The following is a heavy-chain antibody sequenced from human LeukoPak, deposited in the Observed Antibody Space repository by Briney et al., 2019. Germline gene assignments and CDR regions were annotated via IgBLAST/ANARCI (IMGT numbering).Heavy chain of an antibody. D-gene: IGHD5-12*01. CDR2: ISYDGSNK. CDR1: GFTFSSYA. J-gene: IGHJ4*02. V-gene: IGHV3-30-3*01. Sequence: PGRSLRLSCAASGFTFSSYAMHWVRQAPGKGLEWVAVISYDGSNKYYADSVKGRFTISRDNSKNTLYLQTNSLRAEDTAVYYCATYRRVATIIWTFDYWGQGTLVTVSS. CDR3: ATYRRVATIIWTFDY.